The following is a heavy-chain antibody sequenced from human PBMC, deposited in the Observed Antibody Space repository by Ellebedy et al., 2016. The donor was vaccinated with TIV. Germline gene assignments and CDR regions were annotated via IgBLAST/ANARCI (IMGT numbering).Heavy chain of an antibody. CDR2: IIPIFGTA. D-gene: IGHD3-10*01. CDR3: ARGGGYYYGSGSYGWFDP. Sequence: SVKVSYXASGGTFSSYAISWVRQAPGQGLEWMGGIIPIFGTANYAQKFQGRVTITADKSTSTAYMELSSLRSEDTAVYYCARGGGYYYGSGSYGWFDPWGQGTLVTVSS. J-gene: IGHJ5*02. CDR1: GGTFSSYA. V-gene: IGHV1-69*06.